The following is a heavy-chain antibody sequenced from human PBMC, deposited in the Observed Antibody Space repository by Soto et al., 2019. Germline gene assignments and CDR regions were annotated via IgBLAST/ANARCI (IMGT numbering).Heavy chain of an antibody. D-gene: IGHD5-12*01. CDR2: ISSSSSYI. V-gene: IGHV3-21*01. Sequence: EVQLVESGGGLVKPGGSLRLSCAASGFTFSSYSMNWVRQAPGKGLEWVSSISSSSSYIYYADSVKGRFTISRDNAKNSLYLQMNSLRAEDTDVYYCARGVAKIRMAPGLDYLGQGTLVTVSS. CDR3: ARGVAKIRMAPGLDY. CDR1: GFTFSSYS. J-gene: IGHJ4*02.